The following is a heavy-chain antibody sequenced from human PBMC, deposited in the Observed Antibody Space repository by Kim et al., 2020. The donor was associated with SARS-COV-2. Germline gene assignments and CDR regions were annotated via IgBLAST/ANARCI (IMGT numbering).Heavy chain of an antibody. CDR1: GYTFAGYY. Sequence: ASVKVSCKASGYTFAGYYMHWVRQAPGQGLEWMGWINPNSGGTNYAQKFQGRVTMTRDTSISTAYMELSRLRSDDTAVYYCATERGIYGSGSYGLFDYWGQGTLVTVSS. D-gene: IGHD3-10*01. CDR3: ATERGIYGSGSYGLFDY. CDR2: INPNSGGT. J-gene: IGHJ4*02. V-gene: IGHV1-2*02.